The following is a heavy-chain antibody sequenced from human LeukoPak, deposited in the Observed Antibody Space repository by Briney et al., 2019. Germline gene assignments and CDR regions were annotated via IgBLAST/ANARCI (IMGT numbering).Heavy chain of an antibody. CDR2: IIPILGIA. CDR1: GGTFSSYA. CDR3: ASQGYCSSGSCYSTNFDY. D-gene: IGHD2-15*01. V-gene: IGHV1-69*04. J-gene: IGHJ4*02. Sequence: SVKVSCKASGGTFSSYAISWVRQAPGQGLEWMGRIIPILGIANYAQKFQGRVTITADKSTSTAYMELSSLRSEDTAVYYCASQGYCSSGSCYSTNFDYWGQGTLVTVSS.